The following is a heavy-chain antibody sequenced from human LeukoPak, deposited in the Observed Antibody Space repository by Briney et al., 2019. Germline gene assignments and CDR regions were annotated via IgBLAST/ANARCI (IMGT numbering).Heavy chain of an antibody. CDR3: VGDSGYDYGLFDY. CDR1: GFTFSSYA. CDR2: ISGSGGST. J-gene: IGHJ4*02. V-gene: IGHV3-23*01. Sequence: PGGSLRLSCAASGFTFSSYAMSWVRQAPGKGLEWVSAISGSGGSTYYADSVKGRFTISRDNSKNTLYLQMNSLRAEDTAVYYCVGDSGYDYGLFDYWGQGTLVTVSS. D-gene: IGHD5-12*01.